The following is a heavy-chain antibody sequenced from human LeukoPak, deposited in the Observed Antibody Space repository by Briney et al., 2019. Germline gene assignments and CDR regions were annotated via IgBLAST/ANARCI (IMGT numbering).Heavy chain of an antibody. Sequence: GGSLRLSCAASGFTFRNYGMHWVRQAPGKGLEWVAVIWYDGSNKYYADSVKGRFTISRDNSKNTLYLQMNSLRAEDTAVYYCAKDHGDIVVVPAATAPDYWGQGTLVTVSS. V-gene: IGHV3-33*06. CDR3: AKDHGDIVVVPAATAPDY. J-gene: IGHJ4*02. D-gene: IGHD2-2*01. CDR2: IWYDGSNK. CDR1: GFTFRNYG.